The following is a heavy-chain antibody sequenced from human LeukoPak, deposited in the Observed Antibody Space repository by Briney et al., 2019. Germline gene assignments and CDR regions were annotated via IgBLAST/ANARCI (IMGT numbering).Heavy chain of an antibody. CDR2: ISYDGSNK. V-gene: IGHV3-30*18. CDR3: AKRDGDY. J-gene: IGHJ4*02. CDR1: GFTFSSYG. D-gene: IGHD5-24*01. Sequence: GGSLRLSCAASGFTFSSYGMHWVRQAPGRGLEWVAVISYDGSNKYYADSVKGRFTISRDNSKNTLYLQMNSLRAEDTAVYYCAKRDGDYWGQGTLVTVSS.